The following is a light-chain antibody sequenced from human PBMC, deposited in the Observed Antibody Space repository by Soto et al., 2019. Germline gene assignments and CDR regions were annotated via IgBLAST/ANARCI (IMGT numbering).Light chain of an antibody. J-gene: IGKJ4*01. V-gene: IGKV1-5*03. CDR1: QSISNS. CDR3: RQYVSYPVT. CDR2: KAS. Sequence: DIQMTQSPSTLSASVGDRVTIACRASQSISNSLAWYQQKPGKAPNLLIYKASSLESGVPSRFRGSGSGTEFTLTISSRKPDDFATYYCRQYVSYPVTFGGGTKVEMK.